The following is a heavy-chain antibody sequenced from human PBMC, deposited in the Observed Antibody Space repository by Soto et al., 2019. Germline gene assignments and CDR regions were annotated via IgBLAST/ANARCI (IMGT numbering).Heavy chain of an antibody. CDR2: IYSGGST. J-gene: IGHJ4*02. D-gene: IGHD1-1*01. CDR3: ARDLKGTGFDY. Sequence: EVQLVESGGGLVQPGGSLRLSCAASGFTVSSNYMSWVRQAPGKGLEWVSVIYSGGSTYYADSVKGRFTISRDNSKNTLYLQMNRLRAEDTAMYYCARDLKGTGFDYWGQGTLVTVSS. CDR1: GFTVSSNY. V-gene: IGHV3-66*01.